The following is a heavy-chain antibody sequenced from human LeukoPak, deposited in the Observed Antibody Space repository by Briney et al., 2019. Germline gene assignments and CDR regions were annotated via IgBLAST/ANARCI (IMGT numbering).Heavy chain of an antibody. J-gene: IGHJ4*02. V-gene: IGHV3-11*06. CDR1: GFTFSDYY. D-gene: IGHD6-19*01. CDR2: INIGSSYT. Sequence: GGSLRLSCAASGFTFSDYYMSWIRQAPGKGREWVSYINIGSSYTNYADSVKGRFTISRDNAKSSLYLQMNSLRAEDTAVYYCARGFKQLDYWGQGTLVTVSS. CDR3: ARGFKQLDY.